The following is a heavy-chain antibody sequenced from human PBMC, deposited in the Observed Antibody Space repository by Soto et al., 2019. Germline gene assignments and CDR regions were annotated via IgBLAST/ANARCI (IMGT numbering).Heavy chain of an antibody. V-gene: IGHV3-23*01. CDR3: AKSGVATRYMDV. CDR2: ISGSGVST. CDR1: GFTFSTSA. Sequence: GGSLRLSCAASGFTFSTSAMSWVRQAPGKGLEWVSAISGSGVSTFYADSVKGRFTISRDNSKNTLYLQMNSLRAEDTAVYYCAKSGVATRYMDVWGKGTTVTVSS. D-gene: IGHD5-12*01. J-gene: IGHJ6*03.